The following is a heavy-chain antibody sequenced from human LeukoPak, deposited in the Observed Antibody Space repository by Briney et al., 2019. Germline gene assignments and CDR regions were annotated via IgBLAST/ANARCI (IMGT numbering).Heavy chain of an antibody. CDR2: IKHDAREK. J-gene: IGHJ4*02. D-gene: IGHD2/OR15-2a*01. Sequence: PGGSLRLSCTASGFTFSSYWMTWVRQAPGKGLEWVANIKHDAREKYYVDSVKGRFTISRDNAKNSLYLQMNSLRAADTALYYCARSAFPADYWGQGTLVTVSS. CDR3: ARSAFPADY. CDR1: GFTFSSYW. V-gene: IGHV3-7*01.